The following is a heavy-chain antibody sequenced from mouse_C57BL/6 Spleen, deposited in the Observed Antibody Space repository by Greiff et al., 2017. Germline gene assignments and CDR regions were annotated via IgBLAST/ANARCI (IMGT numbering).Heavy chain of an antibody. Sequence: EVKVVESGGGLVKPGGSLKLSCAASGFTFSSYAMSWVRQTPEKRLEWVATISDGGSYTYYPDNVKGRFTISRDNAKNNLYLQMSHLTSEDTAMYYCARRALWSHWYFDVWGTGTTVTVSS. CDR3: ARRALWSHWYFDV. J-gene: IGHJ1*03. D-gene: IGHD1-1*02. V-gene: IGHV5-4*03. CDR1: GFTFSSYA. CDR2: ISDGGSYT.